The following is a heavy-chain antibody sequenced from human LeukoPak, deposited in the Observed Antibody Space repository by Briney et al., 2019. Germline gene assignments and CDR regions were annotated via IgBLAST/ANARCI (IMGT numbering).Heavy chain of an antibody. Sequence: SVTVSCTASGGTFSSYAISWVRQAPGQGLEWMGGIIPIFGTANYAQKFQGRVTITADKSTSTAYMELSSLRSEDTAVYYCARLVVVPAPSKYGMDVWGKGTTVTVSS. CDR1: GGTFSSYA. CDR2: IIPIFGTA. J-gene: IGHJ6*04. V-gene: IGHV1-69*06. D-gene: IGHD2-2*01. CDR3: ARLVVVPAPSKYGMDV.